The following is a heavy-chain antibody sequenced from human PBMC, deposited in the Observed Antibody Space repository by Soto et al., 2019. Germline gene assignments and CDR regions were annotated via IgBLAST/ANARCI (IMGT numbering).Heavy chain of an antibody. CDR1: GFSFSNFA. V-gene: IGHV3-23*05. CDR3: AKVLGRSEGVLRWGKPGPLTSNYWYFDL. D-gene: IGHD4-17*01. CDR2: ISSGSNT. Sequence: EVQLLESGGDLVKPGGSLRLSCVASGFSFSNFAMSWVRQAPGKGLDWVSVISSGSNTNYADSVNGRFTISRDDSTKRLFLEMNSLRADDTAVYYCAKVLGRSEGVLRWGKPGPLTSNYWYFDLWGRGTLVTVSS. J-gene: IGHJ2*01.